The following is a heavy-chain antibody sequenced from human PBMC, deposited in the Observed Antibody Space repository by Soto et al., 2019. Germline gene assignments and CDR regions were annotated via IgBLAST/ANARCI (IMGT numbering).Heavy chain of an antibody. CDR1: GYSFNNFA. Sequence: QVHLVQSGTEVRKPGASVKISCKASGYSFNNFAMHWVRQAPGQRLEWMGWINPGNGNTKYSQNLQGRVTITRDTSASTGDMELRSLNSEDTAMYFCARGGFCSGGNCYWDSGFDIWGQGTKVTVSS. CDR3: ARGGFCSGGNCYWDSGFDI. V-gene: IGHV1-3*01. CDR2: INPGNGNT. D-gene: IGHD2-15*01. J-gene: IGHJ3*02.